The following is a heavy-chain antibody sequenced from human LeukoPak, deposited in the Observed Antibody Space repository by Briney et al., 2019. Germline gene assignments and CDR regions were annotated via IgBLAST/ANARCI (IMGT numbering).Heavy chain of an antibody. J-gene: IGHJ2*01. CDR2: INHSGST. CDR1: GGSFSGYY. Sequence: SETLSLTCAVYGGSFSGYYWSWIRQPPGKGLEWIGEINHSGSTNYNPSLKSRVTISVDTSKNQFSLKLSSVTAADTAVYYCARKGDFWSGYRSYWCFDLWGRGTLVTVSS. CDR3: ARKGDFWSGYRSYWCFDL. V-gene: IGHV4-34*01. D-gene: IGHD3-3*01.